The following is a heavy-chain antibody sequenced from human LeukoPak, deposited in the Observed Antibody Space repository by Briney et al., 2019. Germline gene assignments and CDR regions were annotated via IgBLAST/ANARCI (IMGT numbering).Heavy chain of an antibody. J-gene: IGHJ3*02. V-gene: IGHV3-48*02. CDR2: ISSSSSTI. D-gene: IGHD2-15*01. Sequence: GGSLRLSCAASGFTFSSYSMNWVRQAPGKGLEWVSYISSSSSTIYYADSVKGRFTISRDNAKNSLYLQMNSLRDEGTAVYYCARMDIVVVVPAPGAFDIWGQGTMVTVSS. CDR1: GFTFSSYS. CDR3: ARMDIVVVVPAPGAFDI.